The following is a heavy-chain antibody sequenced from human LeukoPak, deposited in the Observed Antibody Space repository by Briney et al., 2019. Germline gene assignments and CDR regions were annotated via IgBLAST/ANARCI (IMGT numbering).Heavy chain of an antibody. CDR2: IKQDGSEK. CDR3: ASSGGYCSGGSCYEGFDP. CDR1: GFIFRNYW. J-gene: IGHJ5*02. V-gene: IGHV3-7*03. D-gene: IGHD2-15*01. Sequence: QPGGSLRLSCAASGFIFRNYWMSWVRQAPGKGLEWVANIKQDGSEKYYVDSVKGRFTISRDNAKNSLYLQMNSLRAEDTAVYYCASSGGYCSGGSCYEGFDPWGQGTLVTVSS.